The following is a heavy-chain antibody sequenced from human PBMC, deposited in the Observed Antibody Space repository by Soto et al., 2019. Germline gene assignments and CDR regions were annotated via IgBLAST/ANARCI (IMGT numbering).Heavy chain of an antibody. Sequence: GGSLRLSCAASGFTFSSYGMHWVRQAPGKGLEWVAVISYDGSNKYYADSVKGRFTISRDNSKNTLYLQMNSLRAEDTAVYYCAKERTSSGSYYYYYYYGMDVWGQGTTVTV. CDR3: AKERTSSGSYYYYYYYGMDV. V-gene: IGHV3-30*18. D-gene: IGHD3-10*01. J-gene: IGHJ6*02. CDR2: ISYDGSNK. CDR1: GFTFSSYG.